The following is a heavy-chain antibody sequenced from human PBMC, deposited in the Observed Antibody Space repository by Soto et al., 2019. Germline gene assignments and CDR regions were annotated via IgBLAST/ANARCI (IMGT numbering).Heavy chain of an antibody. CDR1: GGSISSGGYY. CDR3: ARHIPIFGMGLPGYYFDY. D-gene: IGHD3-3*01. CDR2: IYYSGST. V-gene: IGHV4-31*03. J-gene: IGHJ4*02. Sequence: PSETLSLTCTVSGGSISSGGYYWSWIRQHPGKGLEWIGYIYYSGSTYYSPSLKSRVTASVDTSKNQFSLKLSSVIAADTAVYYCARHIPIFGMGLPGYYFDYWGQGTLVTVSS.